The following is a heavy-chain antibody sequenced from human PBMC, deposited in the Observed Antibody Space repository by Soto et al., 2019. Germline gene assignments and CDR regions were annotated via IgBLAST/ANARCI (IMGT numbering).Heavy chain of an antibody. CDR2: ISYDGSNK. J-gene: IGHJ4*02. V-gene: IGHV3-30-3*01. CDR3: ATTKGAYYYDSSGYSSFDY. D-gene: IGHD3-22*01. CDR1: GFTFSSYA. Sequence: PGGSLRLSCAASGFTFSSYAMHWVRQAPGKGLEWVAVISYDGSNKYYADSVKGRFTISRDNSKNTLYLQMNSLRAEDTAVYYCATTKGAYYYDSSGYSSFDYWGQGTLVTVSS.